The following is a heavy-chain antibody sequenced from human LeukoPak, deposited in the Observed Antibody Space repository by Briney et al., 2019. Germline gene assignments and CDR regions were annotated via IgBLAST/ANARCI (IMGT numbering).Heavy chain of an antibody. D-gene: IGHD5-12*01. J-gene: IGHJ3*02. CDR2: INWNSGSI. CDR3: ATDYDSIPSSDAFDI. Sequence: PGGSLRLSCAASGFTFDDYAMHWVRQAPGKGLEWVTGINWNSGSIGYADSVKGRFTISRDNAKNSLYLQMNSLRAEDTAVYYCATDYDSIPSSDAFDIWGQGTMVTVSS. V-gene: IGHV3-9*01. CDR1: GFTFDDYA.